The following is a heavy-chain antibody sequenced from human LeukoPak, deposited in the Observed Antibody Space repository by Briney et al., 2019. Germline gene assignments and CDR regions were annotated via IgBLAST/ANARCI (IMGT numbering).Heavy chain of an antibody. J-gene: IGHJ4*02. Sequence: GASVKVSCKASGYTFTGCYMHWVRQAPGQGLEWMGWINPNSGGTNYAQKFQGRVTMTRDTSISTAYMELSRLRSDDTAVYYCARDFSGSGWSDYWGQGTLVTVSS. CDR1: GYTFTGCY. CDR3: ARDFSGSGWSDY. D-gene: IGHD6-19*01. CDR2: INPNSGGT. V-gene: IGHV1-2*02.